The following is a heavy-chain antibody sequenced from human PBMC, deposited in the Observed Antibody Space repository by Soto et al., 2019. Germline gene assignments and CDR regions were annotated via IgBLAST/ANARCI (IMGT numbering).Heavy chain of an antibody. CDR1: GFTFSSYA. CDR2: ISGSGGST. V-gene: IGHV3-23*01. D-gene: IGHD6-19*01. J-gene: IGHJ4*02. Sequence: EVQLLESGGGLVQPGGSLRLSCAASGFTFSSYAMSLVRQAPGKGLEWVSAISGSGGSTYYADSVKGRFTISRDNSKNTLYLQMTSLRAEDTAVYYCAKARTRIAVAGTEVYFDYWGQGTLVTVSS. CDR3: AKARTRIAVAGTEVYFDY.